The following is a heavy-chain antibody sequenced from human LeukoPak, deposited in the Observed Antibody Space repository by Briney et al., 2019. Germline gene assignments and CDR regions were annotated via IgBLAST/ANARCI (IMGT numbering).Heavy chain of an antibody. V-gene: IGHV4-59*08. Sequence: SGTLSLSCTVSGGSISSYYWSWIRQPPGKGLEWIGYIYYSGSTNYNPSLKSRVTISVDTSKNQFSLKLSSVTAADTAVYYCARHGDYDFWSGTPFDPWGQGTLVTVSS. CDR2: IYYSGST. J-gene: IGHJ5*02. CDR1: GGSISSYY. D-gene: IGHD3-3*01. CDR3: ARHGDYDFWSGTPFDP.